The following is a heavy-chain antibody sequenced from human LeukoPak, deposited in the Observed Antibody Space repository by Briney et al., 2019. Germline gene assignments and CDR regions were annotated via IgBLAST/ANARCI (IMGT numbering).Heavy chain of an antibody. CDR3: ARDRGVVVVAATWDY. Sequence: GASVKVSCKASGYTFTGYYMHWVRHAPGQGLEWMGWINPNSGGTNYAQKFQGRVTMTRDTSISTAYMELSRLRSDDTAVYYCARDRGVVVVAATWDYWGQGTLVTVSS. D-gene: IGHD2-15*01. CDR1: GYTFTGYY. CDR2: INPNSGGT. V-gene: IGHV1-2*02. J-gene: IGHJ4*02.